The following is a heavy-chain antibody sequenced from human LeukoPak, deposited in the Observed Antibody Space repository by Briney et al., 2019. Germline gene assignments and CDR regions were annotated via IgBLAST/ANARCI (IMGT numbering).Heavy chain of an antibody. Sequence: SETLSLTCTVSGGSISSSYWSWIRQPPGKGLEWIGYIYYSGNTNYNPSLKSRVTIPVDTSKNQFSLRLSSVTAADTAVYYCAKCTETTRLGGDYWGQGTLVTVSS. D-gene: IGHD4-17*01. J-gene: IGHJ4*02. CDR3: AKCTETTRLGGDY. V-gene: IGHV4-59*03. CDR1: GGSISSSY. CDR2: IYYSGNT.